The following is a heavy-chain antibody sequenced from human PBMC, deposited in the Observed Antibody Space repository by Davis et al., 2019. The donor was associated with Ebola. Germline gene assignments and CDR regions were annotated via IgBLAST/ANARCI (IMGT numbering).Heavy chain of an antibody. D-gene: IGHD3-10*01. CDR2: INPTDSGT. CDR3: ATAGSYKMYGMDV. J-gene: IGHJ6*02. CDR1: GYSFTSHY. V-gene: IGHV1-46*01. Sequence: ASVKISCKASGYSFTSHYIHWVRQAPGHGLEWMRLINPTDSGTSYAQRFQDRIIMTRDTSTSTAYMELSSLTSEDTAVYYCATAGSYKMYGMDVWGQGTTVTVSS.